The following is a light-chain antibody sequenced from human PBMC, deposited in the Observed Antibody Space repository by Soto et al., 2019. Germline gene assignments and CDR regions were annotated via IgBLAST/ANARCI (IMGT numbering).Light chain of an antibody. Sequence: EIVLTQSPGTLSLSPGEGATLSCRASQSVSSSYFAWYQQKPGQAPRLRLYGASSRATGIPERFSGTGSATDFTLTISRLGPEDFEFYYCQQRSNWPRITFGQGTRLEI. CDR2: GAS. CDR1: QSVSSSY. CDR3: QQRSNWPRIT. J-gene: IGKJ5*01. V-gene: IGKV3D-20*02.